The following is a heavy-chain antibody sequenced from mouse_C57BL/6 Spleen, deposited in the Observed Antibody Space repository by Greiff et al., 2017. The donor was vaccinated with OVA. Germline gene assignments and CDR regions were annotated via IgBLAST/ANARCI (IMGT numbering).Heavy chain of an antibody. CDR1: GYTFTDYY. CDR2: INPNNGGT. CDR3: ARSTVVAPRTWFAY. V-gene: IGHV1-26*01. J-gene: IGHJ3*01. Sequence: VQLQQSGPELVKPGASVKISCKASGYTFTDYYMNWVKQSHGKSLEWIGDINPNNGGTSYNQKFKGKATLTVDKSSSTAYMELRSLTSEDSAVYYCARSTVVAPRTWFAYWGQGTLVTVSA. D-gene: IGHD1-1*01.